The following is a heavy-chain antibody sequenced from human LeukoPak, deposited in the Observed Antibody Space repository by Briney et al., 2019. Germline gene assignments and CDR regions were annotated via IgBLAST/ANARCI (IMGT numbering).Heavy chain of an antibody. J-gene: IGHJ4*02. Sequence: GGSLRLSCAASGFTFSSYAMHWVRQAPGKGLEWVAVISYDGSNKYYADSVKGRFTISRDNSKNTLYLQMNSLRAEDTAVYYCTTDLAAVGKGEFDYWGQGTLVTVSS. D-gene: IGHD6-13*01. CDR1: GFTFSSYA. V-gene: IGHV3-30*04. CDR2: ISYDGSNK. CDR3: TTDLAAVGKGEFDY.